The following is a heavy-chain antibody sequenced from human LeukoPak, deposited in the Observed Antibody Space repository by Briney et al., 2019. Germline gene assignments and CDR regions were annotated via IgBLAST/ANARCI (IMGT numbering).Heavy chain of an antibody. Sequence: PGGSLRLSCAASGFTFSNYGMNWVRQASGKGLEWVSAISGSGDNTYYADSVKGRFTISRDNSKNTLYLQMNSLRAEDTAVYYCAKAQLDIVVVVAAVNFDYWGQGTLVTVSS. J-gene: IGHJ4*02. CDR3: AKAQLDIVVVVAAVNFDY. V-gene: IGHV3-23*01. CDR1: GFTFSNYG. D-gene: IGHD2-15*01. CDR2: ISGSGDNT.